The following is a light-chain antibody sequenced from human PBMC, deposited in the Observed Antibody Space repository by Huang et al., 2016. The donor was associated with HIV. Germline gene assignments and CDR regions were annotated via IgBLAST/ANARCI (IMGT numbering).Light chain of an antibody. V-gene: IGKV1-39*01. Sequence: DIQMTQSPSSLSASIGDRVTITCRASQSISGQLNWYQQSPGKPPNLLIHTTSNLQSGVPSRFRGSGSCTEFTLTISGLQPEDSATYYCQESYSTYTFGQGTKLEIK. CDR3: QESYSTYT. CDR1: QSISGQ. CDR2: TTS. J-gene: IGKJ2*01.